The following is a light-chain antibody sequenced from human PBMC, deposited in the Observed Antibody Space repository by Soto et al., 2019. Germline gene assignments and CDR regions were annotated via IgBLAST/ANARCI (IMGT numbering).Light chain of an antibody. J-gene: IGLJ3*02. CDR2: EVS. CDR3: SSYTSSSTWV. Sequence: QSALTQPASVSGSPGQSITISCTGTSSDVGGYSYVSWYQQHPGKAPKVMIYEVSNRPSGVSNRFSASKSGKTASLTISGLQAEDEADYYCSSYTSSSTWVFGGGT. V-gene: IGLV2-14*01. CDR1: SSDVGGYSY.